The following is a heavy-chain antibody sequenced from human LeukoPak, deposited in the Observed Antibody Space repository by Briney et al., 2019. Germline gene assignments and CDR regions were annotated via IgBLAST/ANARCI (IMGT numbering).Heavy chain of an antibody. D-gene: IGHD5-12*01. V-gene: IGHV1-69*04. J-gene: IGHJ6*02. CDR3: ASPQSLYSGYEARDYYYGMDV. Sequence: GASVKVSCKASGGTFSSYAISWVRQAPGQGLEWMGRIIPILGIANYAQKFQGRVTITADKSTSTAYMELSSLRSEDTAVYYCASPQSLYSGYEARDYYYGMDVWGQGTTVTVSS. CDR2: IIPILGIA. CDR1: GGTFSSYA.